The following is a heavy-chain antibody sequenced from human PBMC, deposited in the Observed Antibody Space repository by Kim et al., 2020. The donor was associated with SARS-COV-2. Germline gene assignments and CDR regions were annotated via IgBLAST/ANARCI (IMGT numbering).Heavy chain of an antibody. CDR2: IYYSGST. CDR1: CGSISSGGYY. V-gene: IGHV4-31*03. J-gene: IGHJ3*02. CDR3: ARDPNRGWRNDAFDI. D-gene: IGHD6-19*01. Sequence: SETLSLTCTVSCGSISSGGYYWSWIRQHPGKGLEWIGYIYYSGSTYYNPSLKSRVTISVDTSKNQFSLKLSSVTAADTAVYYCARDPNRGWRNDAFDIWGQGTMVTVSS.